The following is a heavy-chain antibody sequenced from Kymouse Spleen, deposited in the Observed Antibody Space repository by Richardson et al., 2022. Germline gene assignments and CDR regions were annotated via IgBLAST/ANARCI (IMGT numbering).Heavy chain of an antibody. CDR1: GFTFDDYA. D-gene: IGHD3-10*01. CDR3: AKDITMVRGAFDY. CDR2: ISWNSGSI. Sequence: EVQLVESGGGLVQPGRSLRLSCAASGFTFDDYAMHWVRQAPGKGLEWVSGISWNSGSIGYADSVKGRFTISRDNAKNSLYLQMNSLRAEDTALYYCAKDITMVRGAFDYWGQGTLVTVSS. V-gene: IGHV3-9*01. J-gene: IGHJ4*02.